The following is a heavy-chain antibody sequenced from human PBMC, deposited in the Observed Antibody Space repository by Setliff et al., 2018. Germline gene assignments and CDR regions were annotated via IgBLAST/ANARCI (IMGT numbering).Heavy chain of an antibody. CDR2: INPRGGST. CDR3: ARVRDCSGGICHRGFHHYMDV. J-gene: IGHJ6*03. Sequence: ASVKVSCKASGYTFTSYYMNWVRQAPGQGLEWMGIINPRGGSTSHAQRFRGRVTITADESTTTAYLELSSLRSEDTAVYYCARVRDCSGGICHRGFHHYMDVWGKGTTVTVSS. V-gene: IGHV1-46*01. CDR1: GYTFTSYY. D-gene: IGHD2-15*01.